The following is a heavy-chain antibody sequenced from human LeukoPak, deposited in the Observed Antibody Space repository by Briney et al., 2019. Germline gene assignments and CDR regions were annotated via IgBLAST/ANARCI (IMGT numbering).Heavy chain of an antibody. CDR2: ISSNGGST. CDR1: GFTFSSYA. Sequence: GGSLRLSCAASGFTFSSYAMHWVRQAPGKGLEYVSAISSNGGSTYYANSVKGRFTISRDNSKNTLYLQMGSLRADDMAVYYCARSSGSYPPDYWGQGTLVTVSS. V-gene: IGHV3-64*01. D-gene: IGHD1-26*01. CDR3: ARSSGSYPPDY. J-gene: IGHJ4*02.